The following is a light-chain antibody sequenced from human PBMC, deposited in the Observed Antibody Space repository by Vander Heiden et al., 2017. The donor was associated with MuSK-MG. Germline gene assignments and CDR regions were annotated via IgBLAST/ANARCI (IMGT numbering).Light chain of an antibody. Sequence: QMTHSPSSLSASVGDRVTITCRARQSISSYLSWYQQKPGKAPKLLIYAASSLQSGVPSRFSGSGSGTDFTLTISSLQPEDFATYYCQQSYSTLTFGGGTKVEIK. CDR3: QQSYSTLT. V-gene: IGKV1-39*01. CDR1: QSISSY. J-gene: IGKJ4*01. CDR2: AAS.